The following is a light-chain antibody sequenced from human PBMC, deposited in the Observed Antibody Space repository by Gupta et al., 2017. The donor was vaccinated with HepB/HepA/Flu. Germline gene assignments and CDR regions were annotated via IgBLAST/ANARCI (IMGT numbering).Light chain of an antibody. CDR3: GTWAGSVSGFA. J-gene: IGLJ1*01. CDR2: ENN. V-gene: IGLV1-51*01. Sequence: QSVLTQPPSVSATPGQKVTISCSGSSSNIGSGSVSWYQQVPGTAPKLVIYENNKRPSGIPDRFSGSKSGTSATLGITGLQTGDEADYYCGTWAGSVSGFAFGTGTKVTVL. CDR1: SSNIGSGS.